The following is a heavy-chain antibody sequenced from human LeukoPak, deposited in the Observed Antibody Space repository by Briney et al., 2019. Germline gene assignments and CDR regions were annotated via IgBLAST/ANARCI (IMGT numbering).Heavy chain of an antibody. CDR2: ISSNGGST. Sequence: GGSLRLSCSASGFTFSSYAMHWVRQAPGKGLEYVSAISSNGGSTYYADSVKGRFTISRDNSKNTLYLQMSSLRAEDTAVYYCARDCGGGSCYGPYDAFDIWGQGTMVTVSS. CDR3: ARDCGGGSCYGPYDAFDI. J-gene: IGHJ3*02. CDR1: GFTFSSYA. V-gene: IGHV3-64D*09. D-gene: IGHD2-15*01.